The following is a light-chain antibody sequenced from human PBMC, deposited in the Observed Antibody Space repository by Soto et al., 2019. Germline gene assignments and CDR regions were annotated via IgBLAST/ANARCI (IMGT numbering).Light chain of an antibody. CDR2: FGS. CDR1: QSLLQSNGYNY. Sequence: DIVMTQSPLSLPVTPGEPASISCSSSQSLLQSNGYNYLDWYLQKPGQSPQLLIFFGSYRASGVPDRFSGSGSGTDFTLKIRSVEAENVGIYYCMQYQQTHPTFGQGTRVEIK. J-gene: IGKJ1*01. CDR3: MQYQQTHPT. V-gene: IGKV2-28*01.